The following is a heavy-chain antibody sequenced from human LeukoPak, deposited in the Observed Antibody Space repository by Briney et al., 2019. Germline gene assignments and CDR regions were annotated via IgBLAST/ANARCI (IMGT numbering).Heavy chain of an antibody. J-gene: IGHJ4*02. Sequence: ASVKISCKASGYTFTSYDLNWVRRATGQGLEWMGWMSPASGNTGYAQEFQGRVTMTRDTSASTAYMELNSLRSEDTAVYYCARGPPNWGFDSWGRGTLVTVSS. CDR3: ARGPPNWGFDS. V-gene: IGHV1-8*01. D-gene: IGHD7-27*01. CDR1: GYTFTSYD. CDR2: MSPASGNT.